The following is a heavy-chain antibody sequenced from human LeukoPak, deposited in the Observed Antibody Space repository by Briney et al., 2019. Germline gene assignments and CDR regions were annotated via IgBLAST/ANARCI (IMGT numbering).Heavy chain of an antibody. D-gene: IGHD4-23*01. CDR3: ARGDYGGNTHIDY. CDR1: GFTFSSYS. V-gene: IGHV3-48*01. Sequence: PGGSLRLSCAASGFTFSSYSMNWVRQAPGKGLEWVSYISSSSSTIYYADSVKGRFTISRDNAKNSLYLQMNSLRAEDTAVYYCARGDYGGNTHIDYWGQGTLVTVSS. J-gene: IGHJ4*02. CDR2: ISSSSSTI.